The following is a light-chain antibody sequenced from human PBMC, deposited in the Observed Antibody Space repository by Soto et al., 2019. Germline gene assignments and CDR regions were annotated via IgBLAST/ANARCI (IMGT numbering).Light chain of an antibody. CDR2: SNN. Sequence: QSVLTQPPSTSGTPGQRVTISCSGSSSNIGRNTVNCYQQLPGTAPKLLIYSNNQRPSGVPDRFSGSKSGTSASLAISGLQSEDEADYYCAAWDDSLNGSYVFGTGTKLTVL. CDR3: AAWDDSLNGSYV. J-gene: IGLJ1*01. CDR1: SSNIGRNT. V-gene: IGLV1-44*01.